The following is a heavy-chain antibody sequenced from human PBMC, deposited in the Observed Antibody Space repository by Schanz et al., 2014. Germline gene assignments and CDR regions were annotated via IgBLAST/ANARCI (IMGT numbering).Heavy chain of an antibody. V-gene: IGHV1-2*02. D-gene: IGHD3-3*01. CDR1: GNTLSAYY. Sequence: QVQLVQSGADVKKPGASVKVSCKASGNTLSAYYIHWIRQAPGQGLEWMGWIDPNSGGTNYAQKFQGRVTMTSDTSITTVYMEVNSLTSDDTAVFYCERTASHDVWRGYIPHYAFDLWGQGTVVIVSS. J-gene: IGHJ3*01. CDR3: ERTASHDVWRGYIPHYAFDL. CDR2: IDPNSGGT.